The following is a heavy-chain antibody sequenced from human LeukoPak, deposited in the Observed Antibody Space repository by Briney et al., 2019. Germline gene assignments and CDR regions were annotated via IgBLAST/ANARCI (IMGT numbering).Heavy chain of an antibody. V-gene: IGHV3-23*01. Sequence: GGSLRLSCAASGFTFSDYAMTWVRQAPGKGLEWVAGINGRGRDINHADSVKGRFTISRDNSKSTLYLQMNSLRAEDTAVYYCAKGSTNARPYYFDYWGQGSLVTVSS. CDR3: AKGSTNARPYYFDY. J-gene: IGHJ4*02. CDR1: GFTFSDYA. CDR2: INGRGRDI. D-gene: IGHD2-8*01.